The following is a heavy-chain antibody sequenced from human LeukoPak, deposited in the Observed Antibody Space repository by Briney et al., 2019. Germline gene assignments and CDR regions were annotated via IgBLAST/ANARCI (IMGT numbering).Heavy chain of an antibody. CDR3: ARQGYCSSTNCYVDY. Sequence: SSETLSLTCTVSGDSISSSSYYWGWIRQPPGKGLEWIGSIYYSGTTYYNPSLKSRVTISVDTSKNQFSLKLTSVTAADTAVYYCARQGYCSSTNCYVDYWGQGTLVTVSS. J-gene: IGHJ4*02. CDR1: GDSISSSSYY. CDR2: IYYSGTT. D-gene: IGHD2-2*01. V-gene: IGHV4-39*01.